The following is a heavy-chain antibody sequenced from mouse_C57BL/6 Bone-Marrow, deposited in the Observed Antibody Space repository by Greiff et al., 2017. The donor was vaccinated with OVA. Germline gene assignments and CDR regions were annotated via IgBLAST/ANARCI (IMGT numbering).Heavy chain of an antibody. D-gene: IGHD1-1*01. CDR1: GYAFSSYW. Sequence: QVHVKQSGAELVKPGASVKISCKASGYAFSSYWMNWVKQRPGKGLEWIGQIYPGDGDTNYNGKFKGKATLTADKSSSTAYMQLSSLTSEDSAVYFCARWGYYGSSWGFAYWGQGTLVTVSA. J-gene: IGHJ3*01. V-gene: IGHV1-80*01. CDR3: ARWGYYGSSWGFAY. CDR2: IYPGDGDT.